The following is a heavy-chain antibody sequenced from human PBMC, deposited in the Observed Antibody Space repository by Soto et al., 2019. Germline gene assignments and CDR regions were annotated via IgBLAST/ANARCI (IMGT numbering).Heavy chain of an antibody. V-gene: IGHV4-30-2*01. D-gene: IGHD6-13*01. CDR3: ARGQGAAAGHSNFDY. CDR1: GGSISGTTYS. J-gene: IGHJ4*02. CDR2: IYDSGNT. Sequence: QLPLQESGSGLVKPSQTLSLTCAVSGGSISGTTYSWSWIRQPPGKGLEWIGYIYDSGNTYYNPSLKSQFSISVDRSKNQFSLKLRSVTAADTAVYYCARGQGAAAGHSNFDYWGQGALVTVSS.